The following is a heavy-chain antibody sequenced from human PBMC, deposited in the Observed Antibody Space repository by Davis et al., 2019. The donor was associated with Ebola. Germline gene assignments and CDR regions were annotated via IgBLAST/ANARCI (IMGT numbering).Heavy chain of an antibody. CDR1: GFPSRFTFSSYW. J-gene: IGHJ4*02. V-gene: IGHV3-7*01. CDR3: ARGRYCSDGICYPWPGDY. Sequence: PGGSLRLSCAGSGFPSRFTFSSYWMSWVRQAPGKGLEWVANVKQDGSEKYYVDSVKGRFTISRDNAKNSVYLQMNSLRAEDTAVYYCARGRYCSDGICYPWPGDYWGQGTLVTVSS. CDR2: VKQDGSEK. D-gene: IGHD2-15*01.